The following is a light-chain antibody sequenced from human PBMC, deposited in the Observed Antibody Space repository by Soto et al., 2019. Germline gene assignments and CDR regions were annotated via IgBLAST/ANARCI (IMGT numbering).Light chain of an antibody. Sequence: IQMTQSPSSLSASVGDRVIITCRSDHSINNYLNWYQQRPGKVPKLLIYAASTLQSGVPSRFSGSGSGRVFTLTINSLQPEDFATYDYQQSYITWGTFGRGTRVEI. CDR3: QQSYITWGT. J-gene: IGKJ2*01. CDR2: AAS. CDR1: HSINNY. V-gene: IGKV1-39*01.